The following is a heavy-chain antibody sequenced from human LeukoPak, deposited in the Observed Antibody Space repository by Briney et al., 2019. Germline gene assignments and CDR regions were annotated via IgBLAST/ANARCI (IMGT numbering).Heavy chain of an antibody. CDR2: IYYSGST. CDR1: AGSISSYY. CDR3: ARDHSSGWYRGAFDI. D-gene: IGHD6-19*01. V-gene: IGHV4-59*01. Sequence: PSETLSLTCTVSAGSISSYYWSWIRQPPGKVLEWIGYIYYSGSTNYNPSLKSRVTISVDTSKNQFSLKLSSVTAADTAMYYCARDHSSGWYRGAFDIWGQGTRLTVSS. J-gene: IGHJ3*02.